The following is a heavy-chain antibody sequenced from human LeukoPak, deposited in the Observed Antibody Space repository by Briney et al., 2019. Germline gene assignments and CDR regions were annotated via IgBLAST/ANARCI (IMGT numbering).Heavy chain of an antibody. Sequence: KPSETLSLTCTVSGGSVSSSSSYWAWIRQPPGRGLEWIGSVYYSGTTYYNPSLESRVTISEDTSRNRFSLMLSSVTAADTAVYYCVRQNSDYYYYYLDVWGEGTTVIVSS. CDR2: VYYSGTT. J-gene: IGHJ6*03. V-gene: IGHV4-39*01. CDR3: VRQNSDYYYYYLDV. D-gene: IGHD1-7*01. CDR1: GGSVSSSSSY.